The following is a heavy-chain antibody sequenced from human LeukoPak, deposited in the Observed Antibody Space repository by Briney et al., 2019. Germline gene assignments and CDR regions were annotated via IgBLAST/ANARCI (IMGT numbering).Heavy chain of an antibody. CDR1: GFTFSYHW. CDR3: AKDSYSKGDY. CDR2: IKNDGTVK. D-gene: IGHD5-18*01. J-gene: IGHJ4*02. Sequence: PGGSLRLSCAASGFTFSYHWMTWVRQAPGKGLEWVANIKNDGTVKNYVDSVKGRFTISRDNAKNSLYLQMNSLGAEDTGVYYCAKDSYSKGDYWGQGVLVTVSS. V-gene: IGHV3-7*01.